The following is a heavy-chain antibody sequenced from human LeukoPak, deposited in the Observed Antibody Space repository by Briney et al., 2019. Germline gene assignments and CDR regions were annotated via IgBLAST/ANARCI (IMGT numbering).Heavy chain of an antibody. CDR2: IIPIFGTA. V-gene: IGHV1-69*13. CDR3: ARGVIAAEPTRFDY. D-gene: IGHD6-13*01. Sequence: SVKVSCEASGGTFGSYAISWVRQAPGQGLEWMGGIIPIFGTANYAQKFQGRVTITADESTSTAYMELSSLRSEDTAVYYCARGVIAAEPTRFDYWGQGTLVTVSS. J-gene: IGHJ4*02. CDR1: GGTFGSYA.